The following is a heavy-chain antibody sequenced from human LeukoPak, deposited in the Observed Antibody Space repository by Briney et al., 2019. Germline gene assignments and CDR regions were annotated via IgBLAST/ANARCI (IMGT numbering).Heavy chain of an antibody. CDR1: GFTFSSYE. Sequence: PGGSLRLSCAASGFTFSSYEMNWVRQAPGKGLEWVSYISSSGSTIYYADSVKGRFTISRDNAKNSLYLQMNSLRAEDTAVYYCARGRGTVTTYYYYGMDGWGQGTTVTVSS. CDR3: ARGRGTVTTYYYYGMDG. J-gene: IGHJ6*02. CDR2: ISSSGSTI. V-gene: IGHV3-48*03. D-gene: IGHD4-11*01.